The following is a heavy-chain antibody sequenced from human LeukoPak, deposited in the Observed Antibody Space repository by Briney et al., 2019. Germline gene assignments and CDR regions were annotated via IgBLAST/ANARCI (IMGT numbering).Heavy chain of an antibody. V-gene: IGHV3-23*01. CDR2: ISGSGGST. CDR3: AKWKWVGRRQQRVNWFDP. J-gene: IGHJ5*02. Sequence: GGSLRLSCAASGFTFSSYAMSWVRQAPGKGLEWVASISGSGGSTYYADSVKGRSTISRDNSKNTLYLQMNSLRAQDTAVYYCAKWKWVGRRQQRVNWFDPWGQGTLVTVSS. D-gene: IGHD6-13*01. CDR1: GFTFSSYA.